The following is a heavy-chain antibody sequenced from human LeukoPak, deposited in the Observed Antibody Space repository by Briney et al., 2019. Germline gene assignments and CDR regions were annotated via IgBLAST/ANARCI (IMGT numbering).Heavy chain of an antibody. CDR2: ISSNGGST. J-gene: IGHJ4*02. CDR3: ARDRVGSGSPPPLQPLDC. V-gene: IGHV3-64*01. D-gene: IGHD3-22*01. CDR1: GFTFSSYA. Sequence: GGSLRLSCAASGFTFSSYAMYWVRQAPGKGLEYVSAISSNGGSTYYANSVKGRFTISRDNSKNTLYLQMGSLRAEDMAVYYCARDRVGSGSPPPLQPLDCWGQGTLVTVSS.